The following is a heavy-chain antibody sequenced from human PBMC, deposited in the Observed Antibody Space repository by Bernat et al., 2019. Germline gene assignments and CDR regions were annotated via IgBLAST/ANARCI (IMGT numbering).Heavy chain of an antibody. CDR3: AKQLGGAYDSSGYYGVHY. J-gene: IGHJ4*02. CDR2: IWHDGSDK. CDR1: GFTFSNYG. Sequence: QVQLVESGGGVVQSGRSLRLSCAASGFTFSNYGMHWVRQAPGKGLEWVALIWHDGSDKYYADSVKGRVTISRDNSKSTSYLQMNSLRAEDTAVYYCAKQLGGAYDSSGYYGVHYWGQGTLVTVSS. D-gene: IGHD3-22*01. V-gene: IGHV3-33*06.